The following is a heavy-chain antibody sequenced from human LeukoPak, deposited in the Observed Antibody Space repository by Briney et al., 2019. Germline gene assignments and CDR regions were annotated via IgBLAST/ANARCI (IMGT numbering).Heavy chain of an antibody. D-gene: IGHD2-21*01. CDR3: ARRANSRRLRDVGYGTDV. CDR2: IAYDGSRK. CDR1: GFTFSGYG. Sequence: GGSLRLSCAASGFTFSGYGMHWVRQAPGKGLEWVTGIAYDGSRKHYADSVKGRFTISRDNSRNTMDLQMNSLRVEDTAVYYCARRANSRRLRDVGYGTDVWGQGTTVTVSS. J-gene: IGHJ6*02. V-gene: IGHV3-30*03.